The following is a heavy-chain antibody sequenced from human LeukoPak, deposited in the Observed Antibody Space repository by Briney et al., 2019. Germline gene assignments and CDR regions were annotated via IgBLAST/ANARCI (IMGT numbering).Heavy chain of an antibody. CDR1: GGSFSGYY. D-gene: IGHD5-24*01. J-gene: IGHJ5*02. CDR2: INHSGST. V-gene: IGHV4-34*01. CDR3: ASRRWLQSRWFDP. Sequence: SETLSLTCAVYGGSFSGYYWSWIRQPSGKGLEWIGEINHSGSTNYNPSLKSRVTISVDTSKNQFSLKLSSVTAADTAVYYCASRRWLQSRWFDPWGQGTLVTVSS.